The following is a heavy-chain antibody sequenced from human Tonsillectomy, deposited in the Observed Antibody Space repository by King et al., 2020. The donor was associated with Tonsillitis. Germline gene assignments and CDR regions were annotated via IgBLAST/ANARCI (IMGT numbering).Heavy chain of an antibody. V-gene: IGHV4-61*02. CDR1: GGSFSSGSYY. Sequence: QVQLQESGPGLVQPSQTLSLTCTVSGGSFSSGSYYWSWIRQPAGKGLEYIGHFYSSGSPTYNPSLKSRVTISVDTSKNQFSLKLSSVTAADTAVYYWARSPLTRYCSSPSCLDYGGKGTLAT. J-gene: IGHJ4*02. CDR2: FYSSGSP. CDR3: ARSPLTRYCSSPSCLDY. D-gene: IGHD2-2*01.